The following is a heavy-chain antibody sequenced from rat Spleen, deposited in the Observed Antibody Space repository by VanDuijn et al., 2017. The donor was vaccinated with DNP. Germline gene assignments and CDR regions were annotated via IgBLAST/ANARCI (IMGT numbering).Heavy chain of an antibody. V-gene: IGHV5-31*01. CDR2: ITHDGGGP. CDR1: GFIFSNYW. D-gene: IGHD1-12*02. CDR3: AGYYYDGSYYYGNFDY. J-gene: IGHJ2*01. Sequence: EVQLVESGGGPVQPGRSLKLSCVASGFIFSNYWMTWIRQAPGKGLEWVASITHDGGGPFCSDSAKGRFTISRDDAKSTLYLQMDSLRSEDTATYYCAGYYYDGSYYYGNFDYWGQGVMVTVSS.